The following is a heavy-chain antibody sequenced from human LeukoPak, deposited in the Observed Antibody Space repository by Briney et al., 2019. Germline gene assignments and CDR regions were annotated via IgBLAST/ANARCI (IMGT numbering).Heavy chain of an antibody. CDR1: GGSISSYY. V-gene: IGHV4-4*07. J-gene: IGHJ4*02. CDR2: IYTSGST. Sequence: SETLSLTCTVSGGSISSYYWSWIRQPAGKGLEWIGHIYTSGSTNYNPSLKSRVTMSVDTSKNQFSLNLSSVTAADTAVYYCAKERKPLPFDCWGQGTLVTVSS. CDR3: AKERKPLPFDC.